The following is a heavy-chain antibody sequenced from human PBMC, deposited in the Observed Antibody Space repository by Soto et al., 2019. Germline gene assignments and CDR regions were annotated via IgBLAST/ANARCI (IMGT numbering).Heavy chain of an antibody. CDR3: ARDAWRGYYDSSGYYY. J-gene: IGHJ4*02. D-gene: IGHD3-22*01. V-gene: IGHV3-33*01. CDR1: GFTFSSYG. Sequence: GGSLRLSCAASGFTFSSYGMHWVRQAPGKGLEWVAVIWYDGSNKYYADSVKGRFTISRDNSKNTLYLQMNSLRAEDTAVYYCARDAWRGYYDSSGYYYWGQGTLVTVSS. CDR2: IWYDGSNK.